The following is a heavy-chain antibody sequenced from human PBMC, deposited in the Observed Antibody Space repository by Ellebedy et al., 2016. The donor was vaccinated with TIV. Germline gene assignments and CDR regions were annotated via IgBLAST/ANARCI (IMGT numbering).Heavy chain of an antibody. CDR2: ISGSDDTT. CDR3: AKALTGTIGGEDY. V-gene: IGHV3-23*01. CDR1: GFAFRNYA. Sequence: GESLKISCVASGFAFRNYAMSWVRQAPGKGLEWVSSISGSDDTTYYADSVKGRFTISRDNSKNTLYLQMNSLRAEDTAVYYCAKALTGTIGGEDYWGQGTLVTVSS. J-gene: IGHJ4*02. D-gene: IGHD1-7*01.